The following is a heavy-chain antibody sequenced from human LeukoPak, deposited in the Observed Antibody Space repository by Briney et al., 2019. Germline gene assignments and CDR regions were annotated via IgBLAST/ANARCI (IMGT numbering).Heavy chain of an antibody. CDR2: ISYDGSNK. V-gene: IGHV3-30*04. CDR1: GFTFSSYA. Sequence: PGRSLRLSCAASGFTFSSYAMHWVRQAPGKGLEWVAVISYDGSNKYYADSVKGRFTISRDNSKNTLYLQMSSLRSEDTAVYYCARGPYYYYYMDVWGKGTTVTVSS. J-gene: IGHJ6*03. CDR3: ARGPYYYYYMDV.